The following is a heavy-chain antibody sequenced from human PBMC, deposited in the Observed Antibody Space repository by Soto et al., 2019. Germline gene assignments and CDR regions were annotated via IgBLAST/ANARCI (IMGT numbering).Heavy chain of an antibody. CDR1: GGSISSYS. CDR2: IYTSGST. J-gene: IGHJ4*02. D-gene: IGHD6-13*01. V-gene: IGHV4-4*07. CDR3: ARYRREAVAGYTLDN. Sequence: PSETLSLTCTVSGGSISSYSWSWIRQPAGKGLEWIGRIYTSGSTNYNPSLKSRVTMSVDTSKNQFSLKLSSVTAADTAVYYCARYRREAVAGYTLDNWGQGILVTVSS.